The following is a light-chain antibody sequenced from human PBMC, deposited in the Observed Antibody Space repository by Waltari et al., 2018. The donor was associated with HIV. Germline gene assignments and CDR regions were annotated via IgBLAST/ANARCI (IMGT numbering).Light chain of an antibody. CDR1: GVKIRSGCD. Sequence: QCVLTQPPPVSGRSGQPVLIPCTTSGVKIRSGCDVHWYQQFPGTAPKVLIYANTNRPSGGPYRFSGSKSGYSASLVNTGLQAEDDADYYYQAYYSSRSCWVFGGGTKLTVL. V-gene: IGLV1-40*01. CDR2: ANT. CDR3: QAYYSSRSCWV. J-gene: IGLJ3*02.